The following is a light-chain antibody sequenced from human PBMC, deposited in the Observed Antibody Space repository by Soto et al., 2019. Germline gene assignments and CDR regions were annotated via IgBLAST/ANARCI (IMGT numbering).Light chain of an antibody. V-gene: IGKV3D-15*01. CDR3: QQYNSWPPIT. CDR1: QSVSSN. CDR2: GAS. J-gene: IGKJ5*01. Sequence: EIVMTQSPATLSVSPGERATLSCRASQSVSSNLAWYQQKPGQAPRLLIYGASIRATGIPARFSGSGSETEFTLTINSLQSEDFAVYYCQQYNSWPPITFGQGTRLEIK.